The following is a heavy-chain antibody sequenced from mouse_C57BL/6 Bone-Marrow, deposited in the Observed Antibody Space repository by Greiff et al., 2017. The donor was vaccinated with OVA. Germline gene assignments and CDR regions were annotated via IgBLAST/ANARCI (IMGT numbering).Heavy chain of an antibody. CDR1: GFTFSSYA. CDR2: ISDGGSYT. CDR3: ARGTGTDWYFDV. J-gene: IGHJ1*03. V-gene: IGHV5-4*03. D-gene: IGHD4-1*01. Sequence: EVKVVESGGGLVKPGGSQKLSCAASGFTFSSYAMSWVRQTPEKRLEWVATISDGGSYTYYPDNVKGRFTISRDNAKNNLYLQMSHLKSEDTAMYYCARGTGTDWYFDVWGTGTTVTVSS.